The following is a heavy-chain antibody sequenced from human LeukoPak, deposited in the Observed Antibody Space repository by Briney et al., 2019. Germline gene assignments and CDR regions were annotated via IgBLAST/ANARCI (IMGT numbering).Heavy chain of an antibody. V-gene: IGHV3-23*01. D-gene: IGHD3-3*01. CDR2: ISGSGGST. Sequence: GGSLRLSCAASVFTFSSYSMKWVRQAPWKGLEWVSAISGSGGSTYYADSVKGRFTISRDNSKNTLYLQMNSLRAEDTAVYYCAKGGYYDFWSEYYFDYWGQGTLVTVSS. CDR1: VFTFSSYS. CDR3: AKGGYYDFWSEYYFDY. J-gene: IGHJ4*02.